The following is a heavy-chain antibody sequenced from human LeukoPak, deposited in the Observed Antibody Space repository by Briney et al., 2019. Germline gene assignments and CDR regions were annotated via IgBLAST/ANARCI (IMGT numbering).Heavy chain of an antibody. CDR2: IIPSDGST. CDR1: GYTFTSYY. D-gene: IGHD3-10*01. J-gene: IGHJ4*02. V-gene: IGHV1-46*01. Sequence: ASVKVSCKASGYTFTSYYMHWVRQAPGRGLEWMGIIIPSDGSTSYAQKFQGRVTMTRDTSTSTVYMELSSLRSEDTAVYYCARGKVVTMVRGVIITYFDYWGQGTLVTVSS. CDR3: ARGKVVTMVRGVIITYFDY.